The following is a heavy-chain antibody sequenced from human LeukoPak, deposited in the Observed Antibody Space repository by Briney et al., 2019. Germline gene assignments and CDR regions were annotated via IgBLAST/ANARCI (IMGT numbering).Heavy chain of an antibody. D-gene: IGHD3-3*01. CDR3: ARDRRGLRFLEWLPLYGMDV. V-gene: IGHV4-31*03. CDR1: GGSISSGGYY. J-gene: IGHJ6*02. Sequence: SETLSLTCTVSGGSISSGGYYWSWIRQHPGKGLEWIGYIYYSGSTYYNPSLKSRVTISVDTPKNQFSLKLSSVTAADTAVYYCARDRRGLRFLEWLPLYGMDVWGQGTTVTVSS. CDR2: IYYSGST.